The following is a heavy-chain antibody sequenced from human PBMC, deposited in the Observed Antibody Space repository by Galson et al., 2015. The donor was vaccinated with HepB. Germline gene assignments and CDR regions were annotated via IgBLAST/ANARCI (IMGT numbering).Heavy chain of an antibody. D-gene: IGHD3-22*01. CDR2: INAGNGNT. CDR3: ARFGGHDSSGYYYVFYFDY. CDR1: GYTFTSYA. V-gene: IGHV1-3*01. Sequence: SVKVSCKASGYTFTSYAMHWVRQAPGQRLEWMGWINAGNGNTKYSQKFQGRVTITRDTSASTAYMELSSLRSEDTAVYYCARFGGHDSSGYYYVFYFDYWGQGTLVTVSS. J-gene: IGHJ4*02.